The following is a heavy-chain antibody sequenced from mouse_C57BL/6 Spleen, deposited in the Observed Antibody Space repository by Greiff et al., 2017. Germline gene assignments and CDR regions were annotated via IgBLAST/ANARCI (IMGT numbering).Heavy chain of an antibody. D-gene: IGHD1-1*01. Sequence: QVHVKQPGAELVKPGASVKMSCKASGYTFTSDWRTWVKRRPGQGLEWIGDIYPGSGSTNYTEKCKSKGTLTVDTSSSTAYTQLSGLTSENSAVYYCARRGDYYGSGEGFDYWGQGTTLTVSS. CDR1: GYTFTSDW. CDR2: IYPGSGST. CDR3: ARRGDYYGSGEGFDY. J-gene: IGHJ2*01. V-gene: IGHV1-55*01.